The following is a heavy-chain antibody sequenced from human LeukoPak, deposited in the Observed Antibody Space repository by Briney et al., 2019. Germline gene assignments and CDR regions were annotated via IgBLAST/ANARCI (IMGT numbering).Heavy chain of an antibody. Sequence: SETLSLTCAVYGGSFSGYYWSWIRQPPGQGLEWIGEINHSGSTNYNPSLKSRVTISVDTSKNQFSLKLSSVTAADTAVYYCARNNYYDSSGYAYYYYYYGMDVWGQGTTVTVSS. D-gene: IGHD3-22*01. J-gene: IGHJ6*02. CDR1: GGSFSGYY. V-gene: IGHV4-34*01. CDR2: INHSGST. CDR3: ARNNYYDSSGYAYYYYYYGMDV.